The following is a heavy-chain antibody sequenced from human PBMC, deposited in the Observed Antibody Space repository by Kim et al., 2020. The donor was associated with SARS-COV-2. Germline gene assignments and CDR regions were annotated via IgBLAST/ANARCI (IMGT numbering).Heavy chain of an antibody. V-gene: IGHV1-2*06. J-gene: IGHJ6*02. Sequence: ASVKVSCKASGYTFTGYYMHWVRQAPGQGLEWMGRINPNSGGTNYAQKFQGRVTMTRDTSISTAYMELSRLRSDDTAVYYCARLAMLDDGMDVWGQGTTVTVSS. CDR1: GYTFTGYY. D-gene: IGHD2-2*01. CDR2: INPNSGGT. CDR3: ARLAMLDDGMDV.